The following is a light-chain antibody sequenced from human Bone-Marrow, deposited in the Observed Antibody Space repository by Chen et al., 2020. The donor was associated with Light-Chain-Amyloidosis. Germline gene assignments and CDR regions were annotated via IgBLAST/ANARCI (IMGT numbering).Light chain of an antibody. V-gene: IGLV3-25*03. CDR3: QSADSSGTYEVI. Sequence: SYELTQPPSVSVSPGQTARITCSGDDLPTKYAYWYQQKPGQAPVLVLPSDTERTSGISERFSGSSSGTTATLTIIGVQAEDEADYHCQSADSSGTYEVIFGGGTKLTVL. J-gene: IGLJ2*01. CDR1: DLPTKY. CDR2: SDT.